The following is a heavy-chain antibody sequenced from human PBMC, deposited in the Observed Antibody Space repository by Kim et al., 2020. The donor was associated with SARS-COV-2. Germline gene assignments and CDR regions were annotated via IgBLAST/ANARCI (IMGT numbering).Heavy chain of an antibody. Sequence: SVKVSCKASGGTFSSYTISWVRQAPGQGLEWMGRIIPILGIANYAQKFQGRVTITADKSTSTAYMELSSLRSEDTAVYYCARGEGTKGELLSLGYYGMDVWGQGTTVTVSS. CDR2: IIPILGIA. CDR3: ARGEGTKGELLSLGYYGMDV. J-gene: IGHJ6*02. V-gene: IGHV1-69*02. CDR1: GGTFSSYT. D-gene: IGHD1-26*01.